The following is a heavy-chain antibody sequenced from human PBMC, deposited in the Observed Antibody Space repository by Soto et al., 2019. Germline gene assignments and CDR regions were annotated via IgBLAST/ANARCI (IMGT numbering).Heavy chain of an antibody. CDR1: GGTFGSYA. V-gene: IGHV1-69*01. CDR3: ATALGCRSTSCTLDY. D-gene: IGHD2-2*01. J-gene: IGHJ4*02. CDR2: IIPVSGAA. Sequence: QVQLVQSGAEVKKPGSSVKVSCKASGGTFGSYAFSWVRQAPGQGLEWMGGIIPVSGAAHYAQKSQGRVTITADESTSTAYMELSSLSSQDTAVYYCATALGCRSTSCTLDYWGQGTRVIVSS.